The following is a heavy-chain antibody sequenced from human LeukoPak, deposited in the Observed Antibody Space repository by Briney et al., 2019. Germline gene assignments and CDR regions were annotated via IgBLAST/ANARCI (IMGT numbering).Heavy chain of an antibody. CDR1: GFTVSSNY. V-gene: IGHV3-53*01. J-gene: IGHJ5*02. D-gene: IGHD1-14*01. CDR3: ARGYTVGFDR. Sequence: GGSLRLSCAASGFTVSSNYMSWVRQAPGKGLEWVSVIYSGGDTYNADSVKGRFTVSRDSSKNTVFLQMNSLRVEDTAVYFCARGYTVGFDRWGQGTLVTVSS. CDR2: IYSGGDT.